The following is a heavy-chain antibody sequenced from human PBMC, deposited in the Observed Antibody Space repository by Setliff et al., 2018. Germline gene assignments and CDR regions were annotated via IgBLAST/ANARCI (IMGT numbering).Heavy chain of an antibody. V-gene: IGHV4-34*01. CDR1: GGSFSGYY. D-gene: IGHD6-19*01. Sequence: SETLSLTCAVYGGSFSGYYWSWLRQPPEKGLEWIGEINHSGSTNYNPSLKSRVTISVDTSKNQFSLKLSSVTAADTAVYYCARGWGSGWSKEGAFDIWGQGTMVTVSS. J-gene: IGHJ3*02. CDR2: INHSGST. CDR3: ARGWGSGWSKEGAFDI.